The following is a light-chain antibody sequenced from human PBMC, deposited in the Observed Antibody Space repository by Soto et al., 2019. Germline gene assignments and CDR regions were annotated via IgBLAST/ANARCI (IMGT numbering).Light chain of an antibody. J-gene: IGKJ4*01. CDR3: HQYDNWPPT. CDR2: GAS. CDR1: KSIRNK. Sequence: EIVMTQSPATASVSPGERATLSCRASKSIRNKLAWYQQRPGQAPTLVIYGASTRATGVPASFRGSGSGTEFTLTINGLQSEDFALYWCHQYDNWPPTFAGGTKVEIK. V-gene: IGKV3-15*01.